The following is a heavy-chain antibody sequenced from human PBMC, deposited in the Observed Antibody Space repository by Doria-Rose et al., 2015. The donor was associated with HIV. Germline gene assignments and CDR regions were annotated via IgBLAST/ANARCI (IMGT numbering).Heavy chain of an antibody. CDR1: GVSLSSPGMG. CDR2: IFSDDDR. D-gene: IGHD6-13*01. V-gene: IGHV2-26*01. J-gene: IGHJ4*02. CDR3: ALIKSSRWYHKYYFDF. Sequence: QVTLKESGPVLVKPTETLTLTCTVSGVSLSSPGMGVSWIRQPPGKALEWLASIFSDDDRSYNTSLKSRLTISRGTSKSQVVLTMTDMDPVDTATYYCALIKSSRWYHKYYFDFWGQGTLVIVSA.